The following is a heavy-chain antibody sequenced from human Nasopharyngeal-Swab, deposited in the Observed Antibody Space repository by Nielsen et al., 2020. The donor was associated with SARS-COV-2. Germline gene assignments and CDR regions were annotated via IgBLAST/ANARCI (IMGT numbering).Heavy chain of an antibody. Sequence: WIRQPPGKGLEWIGYIYYSGSTNYNPSLKSRVTISVDTSKNQFSLKLSSVTAADTAVYYCAGGRDGYTNYYYYYGMDVWGQGTTVTVSS. D-gene: IGHD5-24*01. J-gene: IGHJ6*02. V-gene: IGHV4-59*01. CDR3: AGGRDGYTNYYYYYGMDV. CDR2: IYYSGST.